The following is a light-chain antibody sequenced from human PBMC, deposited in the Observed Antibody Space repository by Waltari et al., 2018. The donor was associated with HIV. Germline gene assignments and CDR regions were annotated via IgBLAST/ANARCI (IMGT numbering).Light chain of an antibody. CDR3: QQSYGTPRT. J-gene: IGKJ2*01. CDR2: GAS. V-gene: IGKV1-39*01. Sequence: DIQMTQSPSSLSACVRDRVTITCRASQTINRYLNWYQQKPGKAPQVLIHGASTLHSGAPSRFTGSGSETDFTLTITSLKTEDSATYYCQQSYGTPRTFGPGT. CDR1: QTINRY.